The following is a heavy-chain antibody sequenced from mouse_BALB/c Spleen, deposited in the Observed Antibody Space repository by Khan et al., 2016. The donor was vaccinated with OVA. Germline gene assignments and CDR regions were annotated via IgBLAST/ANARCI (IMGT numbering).Heavy chain of an antibody. V-gene: IGHV2-9*02. CDR2: IWAGGST. CDR3: ARLEDK. CDR1: GFSLTSNG. J-gene: IGHJ2*01. Sequence: VELVESGPGLVAPSQSLSITCTVSGFSLTSNGVHWVRQPPGKGLGWLGVIWAGGSTNYNSAPMSRMSISKDNSKSQVFLKMNSLQTDDTAMYYCARLEDKWGQGTTLTVSS.